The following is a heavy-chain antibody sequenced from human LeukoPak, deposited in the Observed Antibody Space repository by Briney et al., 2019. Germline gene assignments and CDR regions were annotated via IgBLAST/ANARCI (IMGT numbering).Heavy chain of an antibody. J-gene: IGHJ4*02. V-gene: IGHV1-24*01. CDR1: GYTLTELS. CDR2: FDPEDGET. CDR3: ATVPGYYDSSGYPLGY. Sequence: ASVKVSCKVSGYTLTELSMHWVRQAPGKGLEWMGGFDPEDGETIYAQKFQGRVTMTEDTSTDTAYMELSSLGSEDTAVYYCATVPGYYDSSGYPLGYWGQGTLVTVSS. D-gene: IGHD3-22*01.